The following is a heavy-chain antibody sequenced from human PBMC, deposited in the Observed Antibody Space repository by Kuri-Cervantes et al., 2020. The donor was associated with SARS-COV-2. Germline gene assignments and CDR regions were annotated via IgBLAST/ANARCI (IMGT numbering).Heavy chain of an antibody. CDR1: GGSISSGSYY. CDR3: ARAIAVADNIDY. V-gene: IGHV4-61*02. CDR2: IYTSGST. J-gene: IGHJ4*02. D-gene: IGHD6-19*01. Sequence: LRLSCTVSGGSISSGSYYWSWIRQPAGKGLEWIGRIYTSGSTNYNPSLKSRVTISVDTSKNQFSLKLSSVTAADTAVYYCARAIAVADNIDYWGQGTLVTVSS.